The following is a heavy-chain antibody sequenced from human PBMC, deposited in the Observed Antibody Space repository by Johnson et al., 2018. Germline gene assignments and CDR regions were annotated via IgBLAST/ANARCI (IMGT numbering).Heavy chain of an antibody. Sequence: QVQLQESGPGLVKPSETLSLTCTVSGGPFSSYYWSWIRQPPGKGLEWIGYIYYSGSTNYNPSLKSRVTIAVDTSKNQFSLKLSSVTAADTAVYYCARGYSVVCGELSVRWFDPWGQGTLVTVSS. CDR3: ARGYSVVCGELSVRWFDP. V-gene: IGHV4-59*01. CDR2: IYYSGST. J-gene: IGHJ5*02. D-gene: IGHD3-10*02. CDR1: GGPFSSYY.